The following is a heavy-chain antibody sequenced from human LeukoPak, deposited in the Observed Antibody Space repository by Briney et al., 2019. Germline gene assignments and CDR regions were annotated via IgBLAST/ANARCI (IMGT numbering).Heavy chain of an antibody. Sequence: ETLSLTCTVSGGSISSSSYHWGWIRQPPGKGLEWVSTIYSGGSKYYADSVKGRFTISSDNSENTLYLQMNSLRVEDTAVYYCAREGLGFPDAFDIWGQGTMVTVSS. V-gene: IGHV3-53*01. CDR3: AREGLGFPDAFDI. D-gene: IGHD6-6*01. CDR1: GGSISSSSYH. J-gene: IGHJ3*02. CDR2: IYSGGSK.